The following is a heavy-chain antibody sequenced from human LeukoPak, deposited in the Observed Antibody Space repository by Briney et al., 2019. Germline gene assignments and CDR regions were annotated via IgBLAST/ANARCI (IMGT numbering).Heavy chain of an antibody. Sequence: ASVKVSCKASGYTFTGYYMHWVRQAPGQGLEWMGWINPNSGGTNYAQKFQGRVTMTRDTSISTAYMELSRLRSDDTAVYYCARDPQECSGGSCYAGLYYMDVWGKGTTVTVSS. CDR2: INPNSGGT. V-gene: IGHV1-2*02. CDR1: GYTFTGYY. CDR3: ARDPQECSGGSCYAGLYYMDV. J-gene: IGHJ6*03. D-gene: IGHD2-15*01.